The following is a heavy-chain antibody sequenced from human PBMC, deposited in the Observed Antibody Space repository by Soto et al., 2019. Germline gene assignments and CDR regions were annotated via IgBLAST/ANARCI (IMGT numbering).Heavy chain of an antibody. Sequence: QVQLVQSGAEVKKPAASVKVSCKAPGYTFTVYYMPWVRQAPGQGLEWMGWITPTTGGTNYAQKFQGRVTMTRDTSISTAYMELSRLRSDDTAVYYCARVNVVVLAATRECSFDYWCQGTLVTVSS. D-gene: IGHD2-15*01. CDR2: ITPTTGGT. J-gene: IGHJ4*02. CDR3: ARVNVVVLAATRECSFDY. V-gene: IGHV1-2*02. CDR1: GYTFTVYY.